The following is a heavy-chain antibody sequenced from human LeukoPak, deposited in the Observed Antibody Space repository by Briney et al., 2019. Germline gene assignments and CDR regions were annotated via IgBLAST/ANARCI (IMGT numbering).Heavy chain of an antibody. Sequence: GGSLRLSCAASGFTFDDYGMSWVRQAPGKGLEWVSGINWNGGSTGYADSVKGRFTISRDNAMNSLYLQMNSLRAEDTAVYFCARTPVLGPIDFWGQGTLVTVSS. D-gene: IGHD3-16*01. CDR3: ARTPVLGPIDF. V-gene: IGHV3-20*04. CDR2: INWNGGST. CDR1: GFTFDDYG. J-gene: IGHJ4*02.